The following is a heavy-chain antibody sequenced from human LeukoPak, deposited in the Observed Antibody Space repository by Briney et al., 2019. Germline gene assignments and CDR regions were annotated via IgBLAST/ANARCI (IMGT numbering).Heavy chain of an antibody. Sequence: SETLSLTCTVSGGSISSNYWSWIRQPPGKGLEWIGYIYYSGSTNYNPSLKSRVTISVDTSKNQFSLKLSSVTAADTAVYYCATARYSGYDLLYYFDYWGQGTLVTVSS. J-gene: IGHJ4*02. CDR2: IYYSGST. V-gene: IGHV4-59*01. CDR3: ATARYSGYDLLYYFDY. CDR1: GGSISSNY. D-gene: IGHD5-12*01.